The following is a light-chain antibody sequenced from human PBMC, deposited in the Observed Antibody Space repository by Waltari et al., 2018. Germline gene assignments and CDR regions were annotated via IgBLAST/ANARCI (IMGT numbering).Light chain of an antibody. Sequence: QLAVTQSPSASAPLGASVKLTCTLSSDHSASAIARQQHQPEKGPRFLMKIDGGGGHTKGDGIPDRFSGFSSGAERYLTISSLQYEDEAAYYCQTWDPDTVVFGGGTKLTV. CDR2: IDGGGGH. CDR1: SDHSASA. J-gene: IGLJ2*01. V-gene: IGLV4-69*01. CDR3: QTWDPDTVV.